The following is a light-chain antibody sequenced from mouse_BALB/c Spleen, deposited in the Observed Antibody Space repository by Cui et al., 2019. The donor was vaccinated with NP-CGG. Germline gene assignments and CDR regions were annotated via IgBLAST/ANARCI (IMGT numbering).Light chain of an antibody. CDR2: GTN. CDR3: ALWYSNHWV. Sequence: QAVLTQASALTTSPGETVTLTCRSNTGAVTTSNYANWVQEKPDHLFTGLMGGTNNRAPGVPARFSGSLIGDKAALTITGAQTEDEAIYFCALWYSNHWVFGGGTKLTVL. V-gene: IGLV1*01. J-gene: IGLJ1*01. CDR1: TGAVTTSNY.